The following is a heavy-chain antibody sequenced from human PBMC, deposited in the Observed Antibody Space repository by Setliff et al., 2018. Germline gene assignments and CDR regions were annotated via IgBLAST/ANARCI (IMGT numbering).Heavy chain of an antibody. CDR3: ARGYSSGYYGGYFDY. CDR1: GGTFSSYA. Sequence: SVKVSCKASGGTFSSYAISWVRQAPGQGLEWMGGIIPILGIANYAQKFQGRVTITADKSTSTAYMELSSLRSEDTAVYYCARGYSSGYYGGYFDYWGQGTLVTVSS. J-gene: IGHJ4*02. CDR2: IIPILGIA. V-gene: IGHV1-69*10. D-gene: IGHD3-22*01.